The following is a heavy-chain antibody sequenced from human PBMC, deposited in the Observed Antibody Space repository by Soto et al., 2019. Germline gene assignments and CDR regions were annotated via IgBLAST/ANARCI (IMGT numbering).Heavy chain of an antibody. Sequence: SETLSLTCTVSGGSISSYYWSWIRQPPGKGLEWIGYIYYSGSTNYNPSLKSRVTISVDTSKNQFSLKLSSVTAADTAVYYCARGGSSWYRFYYGMDVWGQGTTVT. CDR1: GGSISSYY. V-gene: IGHV4-59*01. CDR3: ARGGSSWYRFYYGMDV. D-gene: IGHD6-13*01. J-gene: IGHJ6*02. CDR2: IYYSGST.